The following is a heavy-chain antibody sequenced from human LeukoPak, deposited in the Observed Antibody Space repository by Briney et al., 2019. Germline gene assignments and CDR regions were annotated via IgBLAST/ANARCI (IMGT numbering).Heavy chain of an antibody. CDR1: GGSISSSNW. Sequence: SGTLSLTCAVSGGSISSSNWWSWVRQPPGKGLEWIGEIYHSGSTNYNPSLKSRVTISVDKSKNQFSLKLSSVTAADTAVYYCARAPRVLRYFDWLLYSGGFDYWGQGTLVTVS. V-gene: IGHV4-4*02. CDR3: ARAPRVLRYFDWLLYSGGFDY. J-gene: IGHJ4*02. D-gene: IGHD3-9*01. CDR2: IYHSGST.